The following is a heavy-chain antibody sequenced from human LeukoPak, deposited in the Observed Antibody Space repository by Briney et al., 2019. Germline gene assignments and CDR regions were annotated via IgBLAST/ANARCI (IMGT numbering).Heavy chain of an antibody. CDR1: GFTFSSYS. CDR2: ISSSSSYI. Sequence: GSLRLSCAASGFTFSSYSMNWVRQAPGKGLEWVSCISSSSSYIYYADSVKGRVTISRDNAKNSLYLQMNSLRAEDTAVYYCARDIHPMAVAKDAFDIWGQGTMVTVSS. CDR3: ARDIHPMAVAKDAFDI. J-gene: IGHJ3*02. V-gene: IGHV3-21*01. D-gene: IGHD6-19*01.